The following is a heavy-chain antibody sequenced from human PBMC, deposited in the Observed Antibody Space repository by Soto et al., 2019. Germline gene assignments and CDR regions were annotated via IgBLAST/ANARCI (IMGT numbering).Heavy chain of an antibody. D-gene: IGHD5-12*01. V-gene: IGHV3-33*01. Sequence: QVQLVESGGGVVQPGRSLRLSFAASGFTFSSYGMHWVRQAPGKGLEWVAVIWYDGSNKYYADSVKGRFTISRDNFKNPLYLQMNSLRAEDTAVYYCARKWIGDNWFDPWGQGTLVTVSS. J-gene: IGHJ5*02. CDR1: GFTFSSYG. CDR2: IWYDGSNK. CDR3: ARKWIGDNWFDP.